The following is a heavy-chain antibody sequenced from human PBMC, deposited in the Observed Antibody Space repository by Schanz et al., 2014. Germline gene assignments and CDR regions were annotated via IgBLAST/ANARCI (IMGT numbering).Heavy chain of an antibody. D-gene: IGHD6-13*01. V-gene: IGHV1-18*01. CDR3: ARSGSSNWYFFDY. CDR2: INTASGNT. CDR1: GYTFTSYG. Sequence: QVQLVQSGAEVKKPGASVKVSCKASGYTFTSYGINWVRQAPGQGLEWMGWINTASGNTRYSEAFQGRVTMTRDTSATTAYMELSSLTSEDTAVYYCARSGSSNWYFFDYWGQGTLVTVSS. J-gene: IGHJ4*02.